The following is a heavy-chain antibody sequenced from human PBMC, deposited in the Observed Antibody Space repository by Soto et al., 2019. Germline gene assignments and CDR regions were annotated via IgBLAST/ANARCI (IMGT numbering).Heavy chain of an antibody. CDR1: GGTFSSYA. CDR3: ASRPGKYYYDSSGYYFYNWFDP. CDR2: IIPIFGTA. D-gene: IGHD3-22*01. V-gene: IGHV1-69*13. J-gene: IGHJ5*02. Sequence: GASVKVSCKASGGTFSSYAISWVRQAPGQGLEWMGGIIPIFGTANYAQKFQGRVAITADESTSTAYMELSSLRSEDTAVYYCASRPGKYYYDSSGYYFYNWFDPWGQGTLVTVS.